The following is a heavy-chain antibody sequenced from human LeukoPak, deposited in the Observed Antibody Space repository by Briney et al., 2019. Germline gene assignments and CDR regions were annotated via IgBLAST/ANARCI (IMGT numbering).Heavy chain of an antibody. Sequence: PGGSLRLSCAASGFTFNDYYMSWIRQAPGKGLEWLSYINIGGTNSHYADSVKGRFTISRDNAKKSLYLEMNNLRAEDTAVYYCATDGAGFDTWGQGVLVTVSS. V-gene: IGHV3-11*01. J-gene: IGHJ5*02. CDR3: ATDGAGFDT. CDR2: INIGGTNS. CDR1: GFTFNDYY.